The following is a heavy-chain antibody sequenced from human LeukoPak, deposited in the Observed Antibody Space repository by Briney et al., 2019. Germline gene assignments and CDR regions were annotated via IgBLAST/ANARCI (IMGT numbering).Heavy chain of an antibody. CDR1: SVSICSYY. J-gene: IGHJ6*02. V-gene: IGHV4-59*01. CDR2: IYYSGST. D-gene: IGHD3-9*01. CDR3: ARATYDILTGATPMNV. Sequence: SETLSLNCTVSSVSICSYYWRWLPQPPGKGREGIRYIYYSGSTNYNPSLQSRVTISVDTPKTQCSLKLSSVTAADTAVYYCARATYDILTGATPMNVWGQGTTVTVSS.